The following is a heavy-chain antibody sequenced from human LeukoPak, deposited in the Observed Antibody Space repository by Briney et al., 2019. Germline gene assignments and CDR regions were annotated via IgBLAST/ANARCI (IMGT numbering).Heavy chain of an antibody. V-gene: IGHV4-38-2*02. D-gene: IGHD7-27*01. Sequence: SETLSLTCTVSGYSISSGYYWGWIRQPPGKGLEWIGSIYHSGSTYYNPSLKSRVTISVDKSKNQFSLKLNSVTAADTAVYYCATPGRSWGQGTLVTVSS. CDR1: GYSISSGYY. CDR3: ATPGRS. J-gene: IGHJ5*02. CDR2: IYHSGST.